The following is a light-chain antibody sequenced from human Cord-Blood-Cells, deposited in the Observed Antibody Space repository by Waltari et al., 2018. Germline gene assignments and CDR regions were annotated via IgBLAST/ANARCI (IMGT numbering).Light chain of an antibody. Sequence: QSALTQPASLSGFPGQSITLPFTGTSRDFGSYNLFSWYQQHPGKAPKLMIYEGSKRPSGVSNRFSGSKSGNTASLTISGLQAEDEADYYCCSYAGSSTWVFGGGTKLTVL. CDR1: SRDFGSYNL. CDR2: EGS. J-gene: IGLJ3*02. V-gene: IGLV2-23*01. CDR3: CSYAGSSTWV.